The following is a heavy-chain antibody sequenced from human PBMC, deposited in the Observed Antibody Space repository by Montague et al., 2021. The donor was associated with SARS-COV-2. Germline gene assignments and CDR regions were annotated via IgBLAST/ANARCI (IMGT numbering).Heavy chain of an antibody. CDR2: IKQSGST. V-gene: IGHV4-39*07. CDR1: GVSISRSVYY. CDR3: ARGHLSVSMIVVVFTSASYYFDY. J-gene: IGHJ4*02. D-gene: IGHD3-22*01. Sequence: SETLSLTCSVSGVSISRSVYYWGWIRQPPGKGLEWIGDIKQSGSTNYNPSLKSRGTISVDTSKNQFSLKLTSVTAADTAVYFCARGHLSVSMIVVVFTSASYYFDYWGQGAQVTVSS.